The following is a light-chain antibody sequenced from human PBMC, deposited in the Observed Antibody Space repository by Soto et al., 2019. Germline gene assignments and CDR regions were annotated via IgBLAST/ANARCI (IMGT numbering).Light chain of an antibody. CDR3: QQYGRFPLT. Sequence: EIVLTQAPGTLSLSPGERATLSCRASQSVSSSYLAWYQQKPGQAPRLLIYGASSRATGISDRFRGRGSVTAVTITISSLEHEEFAVYYCQQYGRFPLTFGGAIKMEIK. CDR2: GAS. V-gene: IGKV3-20*01. CDR1: QSVSSSY. J-gene: IGKJ4*01.